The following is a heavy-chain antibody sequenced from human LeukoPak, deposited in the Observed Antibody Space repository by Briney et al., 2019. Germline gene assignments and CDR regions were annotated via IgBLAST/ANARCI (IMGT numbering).Heavy chain of an antibody. V-gene: IGHV3-23*01. CDR2: ISGSGGST. D-gene: IGHD3-10*01. J-gene: IGHJ6*02. Sequence: PGGSLRLSCAASGFTFSSYAMSWVRQAPGKGLEWVSAISGSGGSTYYADSVKGRFTISRDNSKNTLYLQMNSLRAEDTAVYYCATPLRAYHGSGSYYDAVGYYGMDVWGQGTTVTVSS. CDR3: ATPLRAYHGSGSYYDAVGYYGMDV. CDR1: GFTFSSYA.